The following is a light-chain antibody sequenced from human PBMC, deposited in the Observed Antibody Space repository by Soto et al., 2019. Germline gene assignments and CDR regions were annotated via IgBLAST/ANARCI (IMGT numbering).Light chain of an antibody. CDR1: QGISNY. CDR3: QHLHRFPLT. CDR2: SAS. V-gene: IGKV1-9*01. Sequence: DIQLTQSPSFLSASVGDRVAITCRASQGISNYLAWYQQKPGKAPRLLIYSASTLQSGVPSRFSGSGSGTEFTLTISSLQPEDCATYYCQHLHRFPLTFGGGTKVEIK. J-gene: IGKJ4*01.